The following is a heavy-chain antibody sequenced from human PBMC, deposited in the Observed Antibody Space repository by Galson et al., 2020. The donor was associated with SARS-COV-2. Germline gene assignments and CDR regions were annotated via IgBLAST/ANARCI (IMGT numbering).Heavy chain of an antibody. J-gene: IGHJ4*02. Sequence: SETLSLTCTVSGGSISSGDYYWSWIRQPPGKGLEWIGYIYYSGSTYYNPSLKSRVTISVDTSKNQFSLKLSSVTAADTAVYYCARAPIDYGSGSYYIGRDYWGQGTLVTVSS. V-gene: IGHV4-30-4*01. CDR3: ARAPIDYGSGSYYIGRDY. CDR2: IYYSGST. CDR1: GGSISSGDYY. D-gene: IGHD3-10*01.